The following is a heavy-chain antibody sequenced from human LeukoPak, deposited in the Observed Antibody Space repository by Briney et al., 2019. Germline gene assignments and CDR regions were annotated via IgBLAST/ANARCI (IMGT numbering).Heavy chain of an antibody. D-gene: IGHD6-6*01. CDR2: INPTGGST. J-gene: IGHJ4*02. CDR3: ARTAARRFDY. CDR1: GYTFTSYG. Sequence: GASVNVSCKASGYTFTSYGISWVRQAPGQGFEWMGIINPTGGSTTYAQKFQGRVTMTRDTSTSTVYMELSSLRSDDTAVYYCARTAARRFDYWGQGTLVTVSS. V-gene: IGHV1-46*01.